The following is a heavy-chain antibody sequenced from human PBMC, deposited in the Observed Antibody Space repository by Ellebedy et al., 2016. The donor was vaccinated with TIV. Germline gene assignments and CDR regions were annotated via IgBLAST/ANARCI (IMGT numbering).Heavy chain of an antibody. D-gene: IGHD3-9*01. CDR1: GFTFRSYP. Sequence: GESLKISXAASGFTFRSYPMDWVRQAPGKGLEWVATVSSSGYNSFYTDSVKGRFTISRDNSKSTLNLQMSSLRAEDTAVYYCTRGYYDILTGYSFFSHYGLDVWGQGTTVTVSS. CDR2: VSSSGYNS. CDR3: TRGYYDILTGYSFFSHYGLDV. V-gene: IGHV3-23*05. J-gene: IGHJ6*02.